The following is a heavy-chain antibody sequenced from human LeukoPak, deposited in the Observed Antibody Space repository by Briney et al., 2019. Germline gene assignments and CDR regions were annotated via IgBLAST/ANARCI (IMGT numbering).Heavy chain of an antibody. D-gene: IGHD3-16*02. V-gene: IGHV3-21*01. CDR3: ARDDETLSTRRHDAFDI. CDR1: GFTFSSYG. J-gene: IGHJ3*02. Sequence: GRSLRLSCAASGFTFSSYGMNWVRQAPGKGLEWVSSISSSSSYIYYADSVKGRFTISRDNAKNSLYLQMNSLRAEDTAVYYCARDDETLSTRRHDAFDIWGQGTMVTVSS. CDR2: ISSSSSYI.